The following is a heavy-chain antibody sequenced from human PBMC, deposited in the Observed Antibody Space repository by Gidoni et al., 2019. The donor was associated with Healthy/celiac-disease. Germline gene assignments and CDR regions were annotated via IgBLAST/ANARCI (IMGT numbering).Heavy chain of an antibody. J-gene: IGHJ4*02. D-gene: IGHD4-17*01. CDR3: ARASTVTADIDY. CDR2: IYYSGST. Sequence: QVQLQESGPGLVKPSQPLSLTCTVSGGSISSGGYYWSWIRQHPGKGLEWIGYIYYSGSTYYNPSLKSRVTISVDTSKNQFSLKLSSVTAADTAVYYCARASTVTADIDYWGQGTLVTVSS. CDR1: GGSISSGGYY. V-gene: IGHV4-31*03.